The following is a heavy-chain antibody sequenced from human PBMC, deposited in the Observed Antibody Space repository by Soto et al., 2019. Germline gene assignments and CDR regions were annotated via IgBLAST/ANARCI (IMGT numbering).Heavy chain of an antibody. D-gene: IGHD3-22*01. Sequence: SETLSLTFTVSGGSISSGGYYWSWIRQHPGKGLEWIGYIYYSGSTYYNPSLKSRVTISVDTSKNQFSLKLSSVTAADTAVYYCATSGSRGGHDYWGQGTLVTVSS. CDR2: IYYSGST. CDR1: GGSISSGGYY. V-gene: IGHV4-31*03. J-gene: IGHJ4*02. CDR3: ATSGSRGGHDY.